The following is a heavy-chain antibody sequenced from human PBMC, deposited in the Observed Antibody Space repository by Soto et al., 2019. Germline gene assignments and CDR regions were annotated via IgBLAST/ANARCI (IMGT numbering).Heavy chain of an antibody. V-gene: IGHV4-39*01. CDR2: IYYSGST. J-gene: IGHJ6*03. D-gene: IGHD2-2*01. CDR1: GGSISSSSYY. Sequence: QLQLQESGPGLVKPSETLSLTCTVSGGSISSSSYYWGWIRQPPGKGLEWIGSIYYSGSTYYNPSLKSRVTISVDTSKNQFSLKLSSVTAADTAVYYCARHTSLASCYDRYYYYYMDVWGKGTTVTVSS. CDR3: ARHTSLASCYDRYYYYYMDV.